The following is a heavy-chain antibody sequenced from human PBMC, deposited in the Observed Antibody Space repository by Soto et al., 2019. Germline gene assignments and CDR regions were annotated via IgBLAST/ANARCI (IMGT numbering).Heavy chain of an antibody. CDR1: GGFVSSGSYY. CDR2: MSHSGGT. CDR3: ARVERGTVTTVVDAFDI. D-gene: IGHD1-1*01. Sequence: QVQLQQWGAGLLKPSETLSLTCAVYGGFVSSGSYYWSWIRQPPGKGLEWIGEMSHSGGTHFNPSLKSRVTISVDTSKNKFSLNISSVTAADTALYYCARVERGTVTTVVDAFDIWGPGTMVTVSS. J-gene: IGHJ3*02. V-gene: IGHV4-34*01.